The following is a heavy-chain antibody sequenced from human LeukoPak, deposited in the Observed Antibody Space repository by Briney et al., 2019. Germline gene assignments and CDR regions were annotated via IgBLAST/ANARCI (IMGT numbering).Heavy chain of an antibody. CDR1: GYTFTGYY. CDR2: INPNSGDT. J-gene: IGHJ4*02. D-gene: IGHD3-3*01. V-gene: IGHV1-2*02. Sequence: ASVKVSCKASGYTFTGYYMHWVRQAPGQGLEWMGWINPNSGDTHYAQKFQGRITMTRDTSISTAHMEMSRLESDDTAVYYCARDKGAHDFWGQGTLVTVSS. CDR3: ARDKGAHDF.